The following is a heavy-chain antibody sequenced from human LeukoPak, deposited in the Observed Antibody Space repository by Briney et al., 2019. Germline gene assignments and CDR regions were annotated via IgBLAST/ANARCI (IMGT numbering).Heavy chain of an antibody. Sequence: PSETLSLTCTVSGGSISSYYWSWIRQSPRKGLEWIGYIYYSGSTNYNPSLKSRVTISVDTSKNEFSLKLSSVTAADTAVYYCARILSTGYPDYWGQGTLVTVSS. V-gene: IGHV4-59*01. CDR3: ARILSTGYPDY. CDR1: GGSISSYY. D-gene: IGHD2/OR15-2a*01. J-gene: IGHJ4*02. CDR2: IYYSGST.